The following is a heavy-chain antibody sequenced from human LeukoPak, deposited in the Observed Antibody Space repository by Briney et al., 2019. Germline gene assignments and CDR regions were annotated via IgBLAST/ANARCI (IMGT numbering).Heavy chain of an antibody. CDR1: GGSVRSGSYY. CDR3: ASSWTRTENFQH. Sequence: SETLSLTCTVSGGSVRSGSYYWSWIRQPPGKGLEWIGYIYYGGSTNYNPSLKSRVIISGDMSKNHFSLKLASVTAADTAVYYCASSWTRTENFQHWGQGTLVTVSS. J-gene: IGHJ1*01. V-gene: IGHV4-61*03. D-gene: IGHD6-13*01. CDR2: IYYGGST.